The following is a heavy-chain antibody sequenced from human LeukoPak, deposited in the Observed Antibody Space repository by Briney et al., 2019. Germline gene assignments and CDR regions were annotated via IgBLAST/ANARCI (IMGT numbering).Heavy chain of an antibody. V-gene: IGHV4-39*07. D-gene: IGHD3-22*01. J-gene: IGHJ4*02. CDR2: IYYSGST. CDR3: ARESPPRDYYDSSGYTPIDY. Sequence: SETLSLTCTVSGGSISSSSYYWGWIRQPPGKGLEWIGSIYYSGSTYYNPSLKSRVTISVDTSKNQFSLKLSSVTAADTAVYYCARESPPRDYYDSSGYTPIDYWGQGTLVTVSS. CDR1: GGSISSSSYY.